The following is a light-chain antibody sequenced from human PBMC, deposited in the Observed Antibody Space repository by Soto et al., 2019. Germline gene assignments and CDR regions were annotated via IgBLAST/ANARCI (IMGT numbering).Light chain of an antibody. CDR3: QQYHSYPVT. Sequence: DIQMTQSPSSLSASVGGTVTITCRASQGINDFLAWFQQKPEKAPKPLISAASSLQSGVPSKFSGSGSDRDFTLTISSLQPEDSATYYCQQYHSYPVTFGGGTKVEIK. CDR2: AAS. CDR1: QGINDF. J-gene: IGKJ4*01. V-gene: IGKV1-16*02.